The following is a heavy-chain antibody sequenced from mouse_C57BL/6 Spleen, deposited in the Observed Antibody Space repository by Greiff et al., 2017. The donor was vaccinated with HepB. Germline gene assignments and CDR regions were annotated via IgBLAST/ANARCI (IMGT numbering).Heavy chain of an antibody. CDR2: INPGSGGT. Sequence: QVHVKQSGAELVRPGTSVKVSCKASGYAFTNYLIEWVKQRPGQGLEWIGVINPGSGGTNYNEKFKGKATLTADKSSSTAYMQLSSLTSEDSAVYFCARHYYGSTYAMDYWGQGTSVTVSS. CDR1: GYAFTNYL. V-gene: IGHV1-54*01. CDR3: ARHYYGSTYAMDY. D-gene: IGHD1-1*01. J-gene: IGHJ4*01.